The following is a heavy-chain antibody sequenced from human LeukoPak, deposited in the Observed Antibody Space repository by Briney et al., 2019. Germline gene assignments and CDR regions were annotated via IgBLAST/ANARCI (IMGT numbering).Heavy chain of an antibody. CDR1: ALTFSSAW. D-gene: IGHD5-24*01. Sequence: GGSLRLSCAASALTFSSAWMTWVRQIPGKGLKWVGHIKSRTDGGTTDYAAPVKGRFTVSRDDSKNTVYLQMNSLKTEDSAVYFCATEFYSNGYNYWGRGTLVTVSS. V-gene: IGHV3-15*01. J-gene: IGHJ4*02. CDR3: ATEFYSNGYNY. CDR2: IKSRTDGGTT.